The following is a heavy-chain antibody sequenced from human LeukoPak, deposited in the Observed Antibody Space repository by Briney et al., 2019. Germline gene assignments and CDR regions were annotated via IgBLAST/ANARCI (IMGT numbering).Heavy chain of an antibody. V-gene: IGHV3-53*01. CDR2: TYTGGNS. CDR3: ARGGRGSAAVVAPRSFDI. Sequence: GGSLRLSCVASGFTVSSTHMVWVRQAPGKGLEWVSVTYTGGNSYYAGSVKGRFIISRDISKNTLYLQMNSLRAEDSALYYCARGGRGSAAVVAPRSFDIWGQGTMVTVSS. J-gene: IGHJ3*02. D-gene: IGHD3-22*01. CDR1: GFTVSSTH.